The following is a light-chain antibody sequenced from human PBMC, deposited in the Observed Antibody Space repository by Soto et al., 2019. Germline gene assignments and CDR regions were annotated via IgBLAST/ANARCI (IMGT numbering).Light chain of an antibody. J-gene: IGKJ1*01. V-gene: IGKV3-20*01. CDR3: QQYGGLPRT. CDR2: GAS. Sequence: EIVLTQSPGTLSLSPGERATFSCRASQSVSNYLVWYQQKPGQAPRPLIYGASSRATGIPDRFSGSGSGTGFTLTISRLEPEDFAVYYCQQYGGLPRTFGQGTKVDIK. CDR1: QSVSNY.